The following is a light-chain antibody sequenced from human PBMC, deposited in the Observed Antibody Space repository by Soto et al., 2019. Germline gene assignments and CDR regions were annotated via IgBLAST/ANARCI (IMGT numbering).Light chain of an antibody. J-gene: IGLJ1*01. Sequence: QSVLTQPASVSGSPGQSITISCTGTSSDVGGSTYVSWYQQHPGKAPELIIYEVTNRPSGVSDRFSGSKSGNTASLTISGLQAEDEADYYCSSYTSTSTPYVFGTGTKLTVL. CDR3: SSYTSTSTPYV. CDR1: SSDVGGSTY. CDR2: EVT. V-gene: IGLV2-14*01.